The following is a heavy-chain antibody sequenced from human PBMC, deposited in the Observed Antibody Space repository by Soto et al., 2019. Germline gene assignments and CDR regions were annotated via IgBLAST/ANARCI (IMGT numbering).Heavy chain of an antibody. D-gene: IGHD6-19*01. V-gene: IGHV1-46*01. CDR2: ISPSGLST. Sequence: QVQLVQSGAEVKKPGASVKVSCKASGYSFTSYYMHWVRQAPGQGLEWMGLISPSGLSTNYAQRFQGRVTMTNDTSTSTFYMDLSSLTSEDTAVYYCAREAVAFDYWGQGTLVTVSS. CDR3: AREAVAFDY. CDR1: GYSFTSYY. J-gene: IGHJ4*02.